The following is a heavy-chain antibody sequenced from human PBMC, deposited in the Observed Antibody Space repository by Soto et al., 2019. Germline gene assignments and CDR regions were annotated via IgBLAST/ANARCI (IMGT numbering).Heavy chain of an antibody. CDR2: IIPILGIA. CDR1: GGTFSSYT. CDR3: AREGRDGYNYLGY. D-gene: IGHD5-12*01. J-gene: IGHJ4*02. V-gene: IGHV1-69*08. Sequence: QVQLVQSGAEVKKPGSSVKVSCKASGGTFSSYTISWVRQAPGQGLEWMGRIIPILGIANYAQKFQGRVTITADKSTSTAYMERSSLRSEDTAVYYCAREGRDGYNYLGYWGQGTLVTVSS.